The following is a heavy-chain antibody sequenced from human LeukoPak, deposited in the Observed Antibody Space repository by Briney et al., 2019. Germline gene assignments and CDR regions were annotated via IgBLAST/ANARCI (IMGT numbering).Heavy chain of an antibody. J-gene: IGHJ4*02. V-gene: IGHV4-30-2*01. Sequence: SQTLSLTCAVSGGSLSSGGYSWGWLRQPPGKGLEWIGYIYHSGSTYYNPSLKSRVTISVDRSKNQFSLKLSSVTAADTAVYYCARAAPGSYPRHFDYWGQGTLVTVSS. D-gene: IGHD1-26*01. CDR2: IYHSGST. CDR3: ARAAPGSYPRHFDY. CDR1: GGSLSSGGYS.